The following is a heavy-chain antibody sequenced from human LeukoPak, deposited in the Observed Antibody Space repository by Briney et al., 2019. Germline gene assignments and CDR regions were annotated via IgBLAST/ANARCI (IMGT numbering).Heavy chain of an antibody. Sequence: GGSLRLSCAASGLSFSRFAMSWVRQAPGKGLEWVANIKQDGSEKYYVDSVKGRFTISRDNAKNSLYLQMNSLRAEDTAVYYCARDRDPKGYCTGGSCYSYWGQGTLVTVSS. CDR1: GLSFSRFA. D-gene: IGHD2-15*01. J-gene: IGHJ4*02. V-gene: IGHV3-7*04. CDR2: IKQDGSEK. CDR3: ARDRDPKGYCTGGSCYSY.